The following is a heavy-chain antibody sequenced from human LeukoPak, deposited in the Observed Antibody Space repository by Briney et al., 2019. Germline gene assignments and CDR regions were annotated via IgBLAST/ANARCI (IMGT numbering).Heavy chain of an antibody. D-gene: IGHD6-6*01. CDR2: IIPIFGTA. CDR3: ARVPRRGGGWFDP. V-gene: IGHV1-69*13. Sequence: TVKVSCKASGGTFSSYAISWVRQAPGQGLEWMGGIIPIFGTANYAQKFQGRVTITADESTSTAYMELSSLRSEDTAVYYCARVPRRGGGWFDPWGQGTLVTVSS. CDR1: GGTFSSYA. J-gene: IGHJ5*02.